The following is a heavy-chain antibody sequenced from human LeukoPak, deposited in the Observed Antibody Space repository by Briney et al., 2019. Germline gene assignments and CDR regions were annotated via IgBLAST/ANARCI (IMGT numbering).Heavy chain of an antibody. D-gene: IGHD5-24*01. CDR2: ISSSSSYI. CDR1: GFTFSNYD. V-gene: IGHV3-21*01. CDR3: ARGEEKATITALDS. Sequence: GGSLRLSCAASGFTFSNYDMHWVRQAPGKGLEWVSAISSSSSYIYYADSIKGRFTISRGNAENSLYLQMNSLRAVDTAVYFCARGEEKATITALDSWGQGTLVTVSS. J-gene: IGHJ4*02.